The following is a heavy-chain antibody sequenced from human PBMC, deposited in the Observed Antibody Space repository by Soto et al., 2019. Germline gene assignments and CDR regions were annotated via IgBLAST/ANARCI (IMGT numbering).Heavy chain of an antibody. CDR1: GGSISSYY. CDR3: ARGTGYCSGGSCWGGYYYYYGMDV. V-gene: IGHV4-59*01. CDR2: IYYSGST. J-gene: IGHJ6*02. Sequence: QVQLQESGPGLVKPSETLSLTCTVSGGSISSYYWSWIRQPPGKGLEWIGYIYYSGSTNYNPSLKSPVTISVDTSKNQFSLKLSSVTAADTAVYYCARGTGYCSGGSCWGGYYYYYGMDVWGQGTTVTVSS. D-gene: IGHD2-15*01.